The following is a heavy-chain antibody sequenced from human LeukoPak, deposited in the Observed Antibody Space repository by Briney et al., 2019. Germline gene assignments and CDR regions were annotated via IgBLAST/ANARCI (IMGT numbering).Heavy chain of an antibody. CDR1: GYTFSSYY. CDR2: LNPSGGST. D-gene: IGHD3-16*01. V-gene: IGHV1-46*01. J-gene: IGHJ4*02. CDR3: ARESWGTHYFDY. Sequence: ASVKVSCKASGYTFSSYYMHWVRQAPGQGLEWMGILNPSGGSTSYAQKFRGRVTMTGDMSTSTVYMELSSLRSEDTAVYYCARESWGTHYFDYWGQGTLVTVSS.